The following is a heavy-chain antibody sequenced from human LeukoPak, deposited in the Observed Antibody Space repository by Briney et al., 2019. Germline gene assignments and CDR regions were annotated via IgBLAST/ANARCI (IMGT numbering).Heavy chain of an antibody. V-gene: IGHV4-39*07. CDR2: IYHSGST. D-gene: IGHD5-12*01. Sequence: SETLSLTCTVSGGSISSSSYYWGWIRQPPGRGLEWIGSIYHSGSTYYNPSLKSRVTISVDTSKNQFSLKLSSVTAADTAVYYCARDSGPSEDYFDYWGQGTLVTASS. CDR3: ARDSGPSEDYFDY. CDR1: GGSISSSSYY. J-gene: IGHJ4*02.